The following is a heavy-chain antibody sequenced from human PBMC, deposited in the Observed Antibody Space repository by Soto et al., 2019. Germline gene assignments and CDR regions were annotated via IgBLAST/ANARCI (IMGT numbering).Heavy chain of an antibody. J-gene: IGHJ4*02. CDR3: AGGYSYGYPRGPFDY. D-gene: IGHD5-18*01. CDR2: IIPIFGTA. CDR1: GGAFSSYA. V-gene: IGHV1-69*13. Sequence: SVKVSCKASGGAFSSYAISWVLQAPGQGLEWMGGIIPIFGTANYAQKFQGRVTITADESTSTAYMELSSLRSEDTAVYYCAGGYSYGYPRGPFDYWGQGTLVTVS.